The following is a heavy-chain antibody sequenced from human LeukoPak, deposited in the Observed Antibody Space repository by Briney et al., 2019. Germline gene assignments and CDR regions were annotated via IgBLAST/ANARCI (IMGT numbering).Heavy chain of an antibody. J-gene: IGHJ4*02. CDR2: ISSSSSYI. Sequence: RQAPGKGLEWVSSISSSSSYIYYADSVKGRFTISRDNAKNSLYLQMNSLRAEDTAVYYCASSLKPTYYYDSSGYYDDYWGQGTLVTVSS. D-gene: IGHD3-22*01. CDR3: ASSLKPTYYYDSSGYYDDY. V-gene: IGHV3-21*01.